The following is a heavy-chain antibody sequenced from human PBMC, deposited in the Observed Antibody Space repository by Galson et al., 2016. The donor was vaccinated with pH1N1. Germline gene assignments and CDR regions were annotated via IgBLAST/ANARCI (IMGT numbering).Heavy chain of an antibody. Sequence: LRLSCAASEFIFSNKWMHWLRQSPGKGLEWLAVLKSDGTSARYADSVKGRFTISRDNAKNTLYLQMNSLRVENTSVYYCIREMSWGQGVLVTVSS. V-gene: IGHV3-74*01. CDR3: IREMS. CDR2: LKSDGTSA. J-gene: IGHJ5*02. CDR1: EFIFSNKW.